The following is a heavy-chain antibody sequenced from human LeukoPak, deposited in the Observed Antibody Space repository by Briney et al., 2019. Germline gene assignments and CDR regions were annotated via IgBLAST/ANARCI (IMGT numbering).Heavy chain of an antibody. CDR2: IYSDGST. D-gene: IGHD5-18*01. CDR1: GFTFDDYG. V-gene: IGHV3-66*01. Sequence: GGSLRLSCAASGFTFDDYGMSWVRQAPGKGLEWVSVIYSDGSTYYADSVKGRFTISRDNSKNTVYLQMNSLRAEDTAVYYCARDPGYSYGYDYWGQGTLVTVSS. CDR3: ARDPGYSYGYDY. J-gene: IGHJ4*02.